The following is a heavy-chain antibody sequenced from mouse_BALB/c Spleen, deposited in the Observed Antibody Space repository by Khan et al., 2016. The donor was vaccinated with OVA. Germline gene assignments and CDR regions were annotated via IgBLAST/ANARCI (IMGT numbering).Heavy chain of an antibody. V-gene: IGHV5-6-3*01. Sequence: EVKLVESGGGLVQPGGSLKLSCAASGFIFSSYGMSWVRQNSDKRLELVATINSNGGNTYYPDSVKGRFTISRDNAKNTLYLQMSSLKSEDTAMYFCTRGEYVWLPYDLDYWGQGTTLTVSS. CDR3: TRGEYVWLPYDLDY. J-gene: IGHJ2*01. CDR2: INSNGGNT. CDR1: GFIFSSYG. D-gene: IGHD2-10*02.